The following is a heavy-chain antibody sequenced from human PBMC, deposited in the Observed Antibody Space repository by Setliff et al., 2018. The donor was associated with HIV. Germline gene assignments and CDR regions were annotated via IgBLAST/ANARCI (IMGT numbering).Heavy chain of an antibody. CDR3: TRDLWGDDYYYNNMDV. D-gene: IGHD2-21*02. CDR1: GASITSHN. J-gene: IGHJ6*03. Sequence: SETLSLTCSVSGASITSHNWSWIRQAAGRGLEWIGRIYTRGNTNYNPSLRSRVTMSVDTSKNQFSLKATSVTAADTAVYYCTRDLWGDDYYYNNMDVWGKGTTVTVSS. V-gene: IGHV4-4*07. CDR2: IYTRGNT.